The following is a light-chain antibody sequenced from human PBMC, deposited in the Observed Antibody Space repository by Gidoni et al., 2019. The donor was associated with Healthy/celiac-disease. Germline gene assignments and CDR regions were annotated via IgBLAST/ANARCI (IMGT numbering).Light chain of an antibody. V-gene: IGKV4-1*01. CDR3: QQYYSTPLT. CDR1: QSVLYSSNNKNY. Sequence: DIVMTESPDALEVSLGERAASNCKSSQSVLYSSNNKNYLAGYQQKQGLPPKLLLYWASTRESGVPDRFSGSGSWTAFSRPIISLQAEDVAVYYCQQYYSTPLTFGPGTKVDI. J-gene: IGKJ3*01. CDR2: WAS.